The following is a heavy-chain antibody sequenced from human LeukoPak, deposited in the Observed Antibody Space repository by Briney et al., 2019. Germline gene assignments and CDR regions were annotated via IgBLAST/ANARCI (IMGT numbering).Heavy chain of an antibody. CDR3: ARGLCSGRSCYSLTYYYYGMDV. CDR1: GFTFSSYS. J-gene: IGHJ6*02. V-gene: IGHV3-48*01. CDR2: ISSSSSTI. Sequence: QTGGSLRLSCAASGFTFSSYSMNWVRQAPGKGLEWVSYISSSSSTIYYADSVKGRFTISRDNAKNSLYLQMNSLRAEDTAVYYCARGLCSGRSCYSLTYYYYGMDVWGQGTTVTVSS. D-gene: IGHD2-15*01.